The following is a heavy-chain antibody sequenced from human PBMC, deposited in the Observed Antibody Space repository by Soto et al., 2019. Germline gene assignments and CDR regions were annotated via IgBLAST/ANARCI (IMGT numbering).Heavy chain of an antibody. CDR2: ITISGRTI. CDR3: ARDSSGWYVDY. V-gene: IGHV3-11*01. D-gene: IGHD6-19*01. CDR1: GFIFSDYY. Sequence: LRLSCAASGFIFSDYYMTWIRQAPGKGLEWVSYITISGRTIYYADSMKGRFTISRDNAKNLVYLQMNSLRAEDTAVYYCARDSSGWYVDYWGQGTLVTVSS. J-gene: IGHJ4*02.